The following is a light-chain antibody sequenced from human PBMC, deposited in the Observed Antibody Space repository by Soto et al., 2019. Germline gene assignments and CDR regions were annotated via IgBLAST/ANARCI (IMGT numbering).Light chain of an antibody. CDR2: DVR. Sequence: QSVLTQPASVSGSPGQSITISCTGTNSDVGGYNYVSWYQQHPGKAPKLMIYDVRNRPSGVSNRFSGSKSGTTASLTISGLQAEDEADYYCSSYTSSSTLDVFGTGTKVTVL. J-gene: IGLJ1*01. CDR3: SSYTSSSTLDV. V-gene: IGLV2-14*01. CDR1: NSDVGGYNY.